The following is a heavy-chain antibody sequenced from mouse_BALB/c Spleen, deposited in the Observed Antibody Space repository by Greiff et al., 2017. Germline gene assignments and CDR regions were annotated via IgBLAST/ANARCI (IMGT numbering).Heavy chain of an antibody. CDR3: ALRRPYYYAMDY. D-gene: IGHD1-2*01. J-gene: IGHJ4*01. V-gene: IGHV1-9*01. CDR2: ILPGSGST. Sequence: QVQLQQSGAELMKPGASVKISCKATGYTFSSYWIEWVKQRPGHGLEWIGEILPGSGSTNYNEKFKGKATFTADTSSNTAYMQLSSLTSEDSAVYYCALRRPYYYAMDYWGQGTSVTVSS. CDR1: GYTFSSYW.